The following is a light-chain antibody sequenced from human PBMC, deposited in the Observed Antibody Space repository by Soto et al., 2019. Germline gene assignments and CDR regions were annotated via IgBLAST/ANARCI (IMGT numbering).Light chain of an antibody. Sequence: DIQMTQSPSSLSASVGDRVTITCRASQSISNYLNWYQQKPGKAPKLLMYAASSLQSGVPSRSGGSGSGTDFTLTISSLQPEDFATYYCQQSYSTPRTFGQGTKVEIK. J-gene: IGKJ1*01. CDR2: AAS. V-gene: IGKV1-39*01. CDR3: QQSYSTPRT. CDR1: QSISNY.